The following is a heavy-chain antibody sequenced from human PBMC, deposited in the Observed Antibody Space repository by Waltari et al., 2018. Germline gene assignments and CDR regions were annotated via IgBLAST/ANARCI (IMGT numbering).Heavy chain of an antibody. CDR2: IYYSGST. CDR3: ARLGDGSGSYRTYWFDP. CDR1: GGSISSSSYL. J-gene: IGHJ5*02. V-gene: IGHV4-39*01. D-gene: IGHD3-10*01. Sequence: QLQLQESGPGLVTPSETLSLTCTVSGGSISSSSYLWGWIRQPPGKGLEWIGNIYYSGSTYYNPSLKSRVTISVDTSKNQFSLKLSSVTAADTAVYYCARLGDGSGSYRTYWFDPWGQGTLVTVSS.